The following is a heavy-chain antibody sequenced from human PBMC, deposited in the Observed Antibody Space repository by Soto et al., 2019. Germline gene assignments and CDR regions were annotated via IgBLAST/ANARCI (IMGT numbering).Heavy chain of an antibody. D-gene: IGHD5-12*01. Sequence: GGSLRLSCAASGFTFSSYSMNWVRQAPGKGLEWVSYISSSSSTIYYADSVKGRFTISRDNAKNSLYLQMNSLRAEDTAVYYCASAPYSGYDPEYYFDYWGQGTLVTVSS. V-gene: IGHV3-48*01. CDR2: ISSSSSTI. CDR1: GFTFSSYS. CDR3: ASAPYSGYDPEYYFDY. J-gene: IGHJ4*02.